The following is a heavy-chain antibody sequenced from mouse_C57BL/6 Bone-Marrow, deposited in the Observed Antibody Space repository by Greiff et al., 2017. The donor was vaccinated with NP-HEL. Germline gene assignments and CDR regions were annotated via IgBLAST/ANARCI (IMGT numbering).Heavy chain of an antibody. Sequence: VHLVESGPELVKPGASVKLSCKASGYTFTSYDINWVKQRPGQGLEWIGWIYPRDGSTKYNEKFKGKATLTVDTSSSIAYMELHSLTSEDSAVYCCARSGYDYDGPRWGQGTLVTVSA. CDR2: IYPRDGST. CDR3: ARSGYDYDGPR. V-gene: IGHV1-85*01. CDR1: GYTFTSYD. J-gene: IGHJ3*01. D-gene: IGHD2-4*01.